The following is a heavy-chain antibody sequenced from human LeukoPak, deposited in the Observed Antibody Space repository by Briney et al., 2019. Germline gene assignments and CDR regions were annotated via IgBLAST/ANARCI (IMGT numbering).Heavy chain of an antibody. CDR2: ISGSGGST. J-gene: IGHJ4*02. Sequence: PGGSLRLSCAASGFTFSSYGMSWVRQAPGKGLEWVSAISGSGGSTYYADSVKARFTISRDNSKNTLYLQMNSLRAEDTAVYYCARDKDTVTTRIFDYWGQGTLVTVSS. V-gene: IGHV3-23*01. D-gene: IGHD4-17*01. CDR3: ARDKDTVTTRIFDY. CDR1: GFTFSSYG.